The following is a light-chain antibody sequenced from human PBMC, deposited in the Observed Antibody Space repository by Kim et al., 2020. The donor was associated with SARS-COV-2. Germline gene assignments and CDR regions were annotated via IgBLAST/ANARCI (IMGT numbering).Light chain of an antibody. CDR2: GAS. Sequence: SPGERATLSCRASQSVSSNYLAWYQQKPGQAPRLLIYGASSRATGISDRFSGSGSGADFTLTISRLEPEDFAVYYCQQYSSSPWTFGQGTKVDIK. V-gene: IGKV3-20*01. J-gene: IGKJ1*01. CDR3: QQYSSSPWT. CDR1: QSVSSNY.